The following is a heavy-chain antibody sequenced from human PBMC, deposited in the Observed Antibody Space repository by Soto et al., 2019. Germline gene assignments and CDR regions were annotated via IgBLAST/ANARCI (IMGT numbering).Heavy chain of an antibody. V-gene: IGHV1-69*02. CDR1: GGTFSSYT. CDR3: ARYERNLAFDI. Sequence: SVKVSCKASGGTFSSYTISWVRQAPGQGLEWMGRIIPILGIANYAQKFQGRVTITADKSTSTAYMELSSLRSEDTAVYYCARYERNLAFDIWGQGTMVTVSS. D-gene: IGHD3-3*01. CDR2: IIPILGIA. J-gene: IGHJ3*02.